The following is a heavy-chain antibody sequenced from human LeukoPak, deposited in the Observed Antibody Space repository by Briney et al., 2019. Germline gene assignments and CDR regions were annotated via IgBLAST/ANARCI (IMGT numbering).Heavy chain of an antibody. V-gene: IGHV3-64*01. CDR3: AMGPDALDY. D-gene: IGHD1-26*01. J-gene: IGHJ4*02. Sequence: GGSLRLSCAASGFTFSSYAMHWVRQAPGKGLEYVSAISSNGGSTYYANSVKGRFTISRDNSKNTLYLQMNSLGAEDTAVYYCAMGPDALDYWGQGTLVTVSS. CDR1: GFTFSSYA. CDR2: ISSNGGST.